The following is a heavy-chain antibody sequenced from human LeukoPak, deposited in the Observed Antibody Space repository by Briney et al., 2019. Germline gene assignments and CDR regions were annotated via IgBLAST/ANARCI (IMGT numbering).Heavy chain of an antibody. CDR1: GGSISSYY. D-gene: IGHD3-22*01. CDR2: INHSGST. J-gene: IGHJ4*02. V-gene: IGHV4-59*12. CDR3: ARDVVTKIQY. Sequence: SETLSLTCTVSGGSISSYYWSWIRQPPGKGLEWIGEINHSGSTNYNPSLKSRVTISVDTSKNQFSLKVTSVTAADTAVYYCARDVVTKIQYWGQGILVSVSS.